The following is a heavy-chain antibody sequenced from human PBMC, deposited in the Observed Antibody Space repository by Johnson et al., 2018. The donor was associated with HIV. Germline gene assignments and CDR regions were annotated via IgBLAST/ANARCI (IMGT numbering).Heavy chain of an antibody. CDR3: AREGRTGPDTFDI. V-gene: IGHV3-11*04. CDR2: ISSSGSSI. J-gene: IGHJ3*02. CDR1: GFTFSDYY. Sequence: QVQLVESGGGLVKPGGSLRLSCAASGFTFSDYYMHWIRQAPGKGLEWVSYISSSGSSIYYADSVKGRFTISRDNAENTLFLQMNGLRAEDTAVYYCAREGRTGPDTFDIWGQGTMLTVSS.